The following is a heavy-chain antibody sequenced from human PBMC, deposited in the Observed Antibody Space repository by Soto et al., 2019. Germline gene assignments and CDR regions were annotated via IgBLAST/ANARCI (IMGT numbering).Heavy chain of an antibody. D-gene: IGHD4-4*01. V-gene: IGHV4-39*01. Sequence: PSETLSLTCTVSGGSISSSSYYWGWIRQPPGKGLEWIGSIYYSGSTYYNPSLKSRVTISVDTSKNQFSLKLSSVTAADTAVYYCARHLTTVTYYYYYYMDVWGKENTVTVSS. CDR1: GGSISSSSYY. J-gene: IGHJ6*03. CDR2: IYYSGST. CDR3: ARHLTTVTYYYYYYMDV.